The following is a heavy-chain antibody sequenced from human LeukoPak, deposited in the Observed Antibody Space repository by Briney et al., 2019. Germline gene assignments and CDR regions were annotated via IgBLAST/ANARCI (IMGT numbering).Heavy chain of an antibody. V-gene: IGHV3-21*01. CDR1: GFTFSSYT. D-gene: IGHD3-9*01. CDR2: ISSDSNYI. CDR3: ARKEDILTGYYDH. J-gene: IGHJ5*02. Sequence: GGSLRLSCAASGFTFSSYTMNWVRPAPGKGLEWVSSISSDSNYIYYADSVKGRFTISRDNAWNSLYLQMNSLRAEDTAVYYCARKEDILTGYYDHWGQGTLVTVSS.